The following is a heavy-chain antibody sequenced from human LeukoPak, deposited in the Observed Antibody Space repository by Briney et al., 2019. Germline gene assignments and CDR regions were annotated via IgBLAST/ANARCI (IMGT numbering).Heavy chain of an antibody. CDR3: ARHDDILTGYYSLDY. D-gene: IGHD3-9*01. V-gene: IGHV3-7*01. CDR2: IKQDGSEK. CDR1: GFTFSSYW. J-gene: IGHJ4*02. Sequence: GGSLRLSCAASGFTFSSYWMSWVRQAPGKGLEWVANIKQDGSEKYYVDSVKGRFTISRDNAKNSLYLQMNSLRAEDTAVYYCARHDDILTGYYSLDYWGQGTLVTVSS.